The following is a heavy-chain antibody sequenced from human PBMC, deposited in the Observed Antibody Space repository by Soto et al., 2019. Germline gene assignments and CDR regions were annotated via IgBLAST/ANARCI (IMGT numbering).Heavy chain of an antibody. CDR1: GLTFTSYA. J-gene: IGHJ4*02. CDR2: ISEDGDNK. CDR3: ARRLTSTVSALGY. V-gene: IGHV3-30-3*01. Sequence: VHLVESGGGVVQAGRSLRLSCTASGLTFTSYAIHWVRQAPGKGLEWVSLISEDGDNKDFAESVRGRFLVSRDNSKNTVYLQMNSLRPEDTAVYFCARRLTSTVSALGYLGQGTLVTVSS. D-gene: IGHD6-19*01.